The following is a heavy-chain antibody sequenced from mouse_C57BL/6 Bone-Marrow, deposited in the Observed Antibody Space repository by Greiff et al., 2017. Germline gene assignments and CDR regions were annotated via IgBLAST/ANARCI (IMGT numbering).Heavy chain of an antibody. V-gene: IGHV14-4*01. CDR2: IDPENGDT. CDR1: GFNIKDDY. CDR3: TFYDGYYRAWFAY. D-gene: IGHD2-3*01. J-gene: IGHJ3*01. Sequence: VQLKQSGAELVRPGASVKLSCTASGFNIKDDYMHWVKQRPEQGLEWIGWIDPENGDTEYASKFQGKATITADTSSNTAYLQLSSLTSEDTAVYYCTFYDGYYRAWFAYWGQGTLVTVSA.